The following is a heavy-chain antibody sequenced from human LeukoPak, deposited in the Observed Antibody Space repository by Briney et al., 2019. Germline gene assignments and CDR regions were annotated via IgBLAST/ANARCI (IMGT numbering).Heavy chain of an antibody. CDR1: GGTFSSYA. CDR2: IIPIFGTA. Sequence: SVKVSCKASGGTFSSYAISWVRQAPGQGLEWMGGIIPIFGTANYAQKFQGRVTITADGSTSTAYMELSSLRSEDTAVYYCAREEREYCGGDCNDAFDIWGQGTMVTVSS. J-gene: IGHJ3*02. CDR3: AREEREYCGGDCNDAFDI. D-gene: IGHD2-21*02. V-gene: IGHV1-69*01.